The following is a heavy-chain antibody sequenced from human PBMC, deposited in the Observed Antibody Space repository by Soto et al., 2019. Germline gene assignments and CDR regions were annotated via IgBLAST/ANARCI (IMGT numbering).Heavy chain of an antibody. D-gene: IGHD3-10*01. CDR1: GYTFTSYA. CDR3: ARDTPLWFGELPYYFDY. CDR2: INAGNGNT. V-gene: IGHV1-3*01. Sequence: QVQLVQSGAEVKKPGASVKVSCKASGYTFTSYAMHWVRQAPGQRLEWMGWINAGNGNTKYSQKFQGRVTITRDTSASTAYMELSSLRSEGTDVYYCARDTPLWFGELPYYFDYWGQGTLVTGSS. J-gene: IGHJ4*02.